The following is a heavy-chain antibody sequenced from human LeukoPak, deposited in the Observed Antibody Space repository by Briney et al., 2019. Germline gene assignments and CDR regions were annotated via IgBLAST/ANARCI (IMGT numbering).Heavy chain of an antibody. CDR3: TSLRDSSGYYYEGDAFDI. J-gene: IGHJ3*02. CDR2: IRSKAYGGTT. D-gene: IGHD3-22*01. CDR1: GFTSGDYA. V-gene: IGHV3-49*04. Sequence: GGSLRLSCTASGFTSGDYAMSWVRQAPGKGLEWVGFIRSKAYGGTTEYAASVKGRFTISRDDSKGIAYLQMNSLKTEDTAVYYCTSLRDSSGYYYEGDAFDIWGQGTMVTVSS.